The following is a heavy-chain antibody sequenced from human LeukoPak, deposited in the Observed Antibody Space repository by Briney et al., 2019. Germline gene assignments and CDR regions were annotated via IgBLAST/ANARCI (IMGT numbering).Heavy chain of an antibody. CDR1: GFNFSGYW. D-gene: IGHD1-26*01. J-gene: IGHJ4*02. Sequence: GGSLRLSCATSGFNFSGYWMSWVRQAPGKELEWVANIQPDGSEKYCVDSVKGRFTISRDNAESSLYLQMNSLRVEDTAVYYCVTGGSNYGGWGQGTLVTVSS. CDR3: VTGGSNYGG. V-gene: IGHV3-7*01. CDR2: IQPDGSEK.